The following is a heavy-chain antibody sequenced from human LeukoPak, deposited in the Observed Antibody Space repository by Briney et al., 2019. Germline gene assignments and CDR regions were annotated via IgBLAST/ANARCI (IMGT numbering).Heavy chain of an antibody. V-gene: IGHV1-18*01. J-gene: IGHJ4*02. CDR2: ISVYNRNT. Sequence: ASVKVSCKASGYTFTSYGISWVRQAPGQGLEWMGWISVYNRNTNYAQKLQGRVTMTTDTSTSTAYMELRSLRSDDTAFYYCAREDGYNWAFDYWGQGTLVTVSS. CDR1: GYTFTSYG. D-gene: IGHD5-24*01. CDR3: AREDGYNWAFDY.